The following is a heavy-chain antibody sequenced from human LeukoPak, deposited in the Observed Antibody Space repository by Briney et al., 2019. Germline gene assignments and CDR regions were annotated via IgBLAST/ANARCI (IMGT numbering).Heavy chain of an antibody. CDR2: ISGSGGST. Sequence: GGSLRLSCAASGFTFSSYAMSWVRQAPGKGLEWVSAISGSGGSTYYADSVKGRFTISRDNSKNTLYLQMNSLRAEDTAVYYCAKVPHYYDSSGYSYPWGYYGMDVWGQGTTVTVSS. CDR3: AKVPHYYDSSGYSYPWGYYGMDV. CDR1: GFTFSSYA. V-gene: IGHV3-23*01. D-gene: IGHD3-22*01. J-gene: IGHJ6*02.